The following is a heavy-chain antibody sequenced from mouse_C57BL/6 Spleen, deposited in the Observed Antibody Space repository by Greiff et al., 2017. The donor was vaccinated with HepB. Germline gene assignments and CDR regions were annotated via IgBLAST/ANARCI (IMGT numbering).Heavy chain of an antibody. CDR3: ARLLKDAMDY. D-gene: IGHD1-3*01. Sequence: EVKLMESGGDLVKPGGSLKLSCAASGFTFSSYGMSWVRQTPDKRLEWVATISSGGSYTYYPDSVKGRFTISRDNAKNTLYLQMSSLKSEDTAMYYCARLLKDAMDYWGQGTSVTVSS. J-gene: IGHJ4*01. CDR1: GFTFSSYG. V-gene: IGHV5-6*01. CDR2: ISSGGSYT.